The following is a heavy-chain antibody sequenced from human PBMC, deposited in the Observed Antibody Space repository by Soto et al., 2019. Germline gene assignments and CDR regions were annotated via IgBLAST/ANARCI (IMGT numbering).Heavy chain of an antibody. J-gene: IGHJ5*02. CDR1: GFTFSSYD. CDR3: ARGLRRGLLRWLDP. CDR2: IGTAGDT. Sequence: GGSLRLSCAASGFTFSSYDMHWVRQATGKGLEWVSAIGTAGDTYYPGSVKGRFTISRENAKNSLYLQMNSLRAGDTAVYYCARGLRRGLLRWLDPWGQGTLVTVSS. D-gene: IGHD1-26*01. V-gene: IGHV3-13*01.